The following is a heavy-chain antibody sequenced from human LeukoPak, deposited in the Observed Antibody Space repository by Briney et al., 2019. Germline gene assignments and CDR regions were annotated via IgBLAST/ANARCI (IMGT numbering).Heavy chain of an antibody. CDR3: ARGRALWMVDY. V-gene: IGHV1-18*04. CDR1: GYTFTGYY. CDR2: ISAYNGNT. J-gene: IGHJ4*02. Sequence: ASVKVSCKASGYTFTGYYMHWVRQAPGQGLEWMGWISAYNGNTNYAQKLQGRVTMTTDTSTSTAYMELRSLRSDDTAVYYCARGRALWMVDYWGQGTLVTVSS. D-gene: IGHD2-2*03.